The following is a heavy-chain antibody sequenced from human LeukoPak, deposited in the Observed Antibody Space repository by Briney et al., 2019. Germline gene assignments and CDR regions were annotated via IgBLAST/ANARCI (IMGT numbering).Heavy chain of an antibody. D-gene: IGHD3-10*01. V-gene: IGHV4-59*08. CDR2: IYYSGST. Sequence: PSETLSLTCTVSGGSNSSYYWSWIRQPPGKGLEWIGYIYYSGSTNYNPSLKSRVTISVDTSKNQFSLKLSSVTAADTAVYYCARAITMVRGANLNWFDPWGQGTLVTVSS. CDR1: GGSNSSYY. CDR3: ARAITMVRGANLNWFDP. J-gene: IGHJ5*02.